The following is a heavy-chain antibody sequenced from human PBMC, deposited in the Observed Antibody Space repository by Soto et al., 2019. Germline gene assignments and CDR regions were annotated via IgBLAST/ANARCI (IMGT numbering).Heavy chain of an antibody. CDR3: TTNPRVTLATSAYYYYDGMDV. J-gene: IGHJ6*01. V-gene: IGHV3-23*01. CDR2: ISGSGGST. D-gene: IGHD4-17*01. Sequence: EVQLLESGGGLVQPGGSLRLSCAASGFTFSSYAMSWVRQAPGKGLEWVSAISGSGGSTYYADSVKGRFTISRDNSKNNLYLQMNRQRTEDANVYYCTTNPRVTLATSAYYYYDGMDVWGQGTTVTVS. CDR1: GFTFSSYA.